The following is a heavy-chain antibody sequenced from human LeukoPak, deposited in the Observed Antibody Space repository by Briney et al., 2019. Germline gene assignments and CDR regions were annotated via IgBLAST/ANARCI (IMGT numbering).Heavy chain of an antibody. D-gene: IGHD6-13*01. Sequence: PGGSLRLSCEASGFTFSSYAMHWVRQAPGKGLEWVAVISYDGSNKYYADSVKGRFTISRDNSKNTLYLQMNSLRAEDTAVYYCARDGIAAAVEYYFDYWGQGTLVTVSS. CDR1: GFTFSSYA. CDR2: ISYDGSNK. J-gene: IGHJ4*02. V-gene: IGHV3-30*04. CDR3: ARDGIAAAVEYYFDY.